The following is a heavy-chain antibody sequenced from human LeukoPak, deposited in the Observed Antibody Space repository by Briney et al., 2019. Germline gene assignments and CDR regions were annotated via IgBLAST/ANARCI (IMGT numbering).Heavy chain of an antibody. CDR3: AKDFISDDYAPNTFDI. D-gene: IGHD3-16*01. CDR2: ISGSGGST. J-gene: IGHJ3*02. CDR1: GFTFSSYA. Sequence: GGSLRLSCAASGFTFSSYAMSWVRQAPGKGLEWVSAISGSGGSTYYAGSVKGRFTISRDNSKNTLYLQMNSLRAEDTAVYYCAKDFISDDYAPNTFDIWGQGTMVTVSS. V-gene: IGHV3-23*01.